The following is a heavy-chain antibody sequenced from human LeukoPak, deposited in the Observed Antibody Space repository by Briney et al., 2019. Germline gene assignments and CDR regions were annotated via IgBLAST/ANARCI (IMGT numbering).Heavy chain of an antibody. D-gene: IGHD1-1*01. CDR2: IYSGGST. CDR3: AAEKPGTGTFLDY. V-gene: IGHV3-53*01. J-gene: IGHJ4*02. CDR1: GFTASSDY. Sequence: AGSQRLSCVASGFTASSDYMSWVRQAPGKGLEWVSVIYSGGSTDYADSVRGRFTISRDKSNNTLYLQMNSLRAEDTAVYFCAAEKPGTGTFLDYWGPGTLVTVSS.